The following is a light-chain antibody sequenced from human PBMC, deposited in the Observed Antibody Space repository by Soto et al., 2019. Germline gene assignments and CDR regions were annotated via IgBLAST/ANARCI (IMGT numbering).Light chain of an antibody. CDR3: TSFSSSTSLYV. J-gene: IGLJ1*01. CDR2: QVT. Sequence: QSALTQPRSVSGSPGQSVTIPCTGTTRDIAGYNYISWYQQLPGKAPKLMIYQVTIRPSGISNRFSGSKSGNTASLTISGLQAEDEADYYCTSFSSSTSLYVFGTGTKVTVL. CDR1: TRDIAGYNY. V-gene: IGLV2-14*01.